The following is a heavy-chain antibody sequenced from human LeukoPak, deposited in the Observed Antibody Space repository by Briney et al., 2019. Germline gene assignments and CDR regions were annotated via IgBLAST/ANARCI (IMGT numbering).Heavy chain of an antibody. CDR2: IHYDGRN. J-gene: IGHJ4*02. V-gene: IGHV4-31*03. D-gene: IGHD3-10*01. Sequence: SLSLTCTVSGVSISSGGYCWSWIRPHPGKGLDWAGCIHYDGRNYYDPSLKSRVTISVDTSKNQCSLKLSSVTAADTAVYYWARDNYGSGSYYYWGQGTLVTASS. CDR1: GVSISSGGYC. CDR3: ARDNYGSGSYYY.